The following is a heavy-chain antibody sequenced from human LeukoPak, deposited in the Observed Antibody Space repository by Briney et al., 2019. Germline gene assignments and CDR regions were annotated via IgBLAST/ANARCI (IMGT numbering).Heavy chain of an antibody. Sequence: TAGGSLRLSCAASGFTFSNYWMHWVRQAPGKGLEWVSSISSSSSYIYYADSVKGRFTISRDNAKNSLYLQMNSLRAEDTAVYYCARAYGDYDRDYYYYMDVWGKGTTVTVSS. V-gene: IGHV3-21*01. CDR2: ISSSSSYI. D-gene: IGHD4-17*01. CDR1: GFTFSNYW. CDR3: ARAYGDYDRDYYYYMDV. J-gene: IGHJ6*03.